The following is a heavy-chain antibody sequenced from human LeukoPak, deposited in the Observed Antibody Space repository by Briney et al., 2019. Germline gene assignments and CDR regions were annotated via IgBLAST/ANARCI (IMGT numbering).Heavy chain of an antibody. CDR3: ARLVDRGGWYYFDY. D-gene: IGHD6-19*01. J-gene: IGHJ4*02. V-gene: IGHV1-18*01. CDR1: GYTFTSYG. Sequence: GASVTVSCKASGYTFTSYGISWVRQAPGQGLEWMGWISAYNGNTNYAQKLQGRVTMTTDTSTSTACMELRSLRSDDTAVYYCARLVDRGGWYYFDYWGQGTLVTVSS. CDR2: ISAYNGNT.